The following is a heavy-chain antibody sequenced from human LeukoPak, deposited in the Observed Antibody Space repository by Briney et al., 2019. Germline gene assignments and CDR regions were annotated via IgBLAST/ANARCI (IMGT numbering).Heavy chain of an antibody. J-gene: IGHJ5*02. D-gene: IGHD3-16*01. CDR2: INHGGST. CDR3: VRLHALGAEEFDP. V-gene: IGHV4-34*01. Sequence: SEALSLTCAVYGGSFSGYYWSWIRQPPGKGLEWIGEINHGGSTNYNPSLKSRVTISVDTSKNQFSLKLSSVTAADTAVYYCVRLHALGAEEFDPWGQETLVTVSS. CDR1: GGSFSGYY.